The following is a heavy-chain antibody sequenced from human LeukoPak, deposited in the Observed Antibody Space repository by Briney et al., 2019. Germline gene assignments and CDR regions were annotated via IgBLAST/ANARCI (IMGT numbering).Heavy chain of an antibody. J-gene: IGHJ4*02. CDR2: IYYRGST. CDR3: ARHKNYYDSSGHYYELDD. Sequence: PSETLSLTCTVSGGSISSYYWSWIRQPPGKGLEWIGYIYYRGSTNYNPSLKSRVTISVDTSKNQFSLKLSSVTAADTAVYYCARHKNYYDSSGHYYELDDWGQGTLVTVSS. D-gene: IGHD3-22*01. CDR1: GGSISSYY. V-gene: IGHV4-59*08.